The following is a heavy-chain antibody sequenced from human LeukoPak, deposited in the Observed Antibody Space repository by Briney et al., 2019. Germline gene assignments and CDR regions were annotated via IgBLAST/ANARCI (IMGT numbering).Heavy chain of an antibody. CDR1: GGTLSNYA. V-gene: IGHV1-2*02. J-gene: IGHJ3*01. CDR2: INPDSGGT. Sequence: ASVTVSCKASGGTLSNYAISWVRQAPGQGLEWMGWINPDSGGTNNAQKFQGRVTMTRDTSISTAYMELSRLRSDDTAVYYCARTFYDTLDSDAFDFWGQGTKVLRSS. CDR3: ARTFYDTLDSDAFDF. D-gene: IGHD2/OR15-2a*01.